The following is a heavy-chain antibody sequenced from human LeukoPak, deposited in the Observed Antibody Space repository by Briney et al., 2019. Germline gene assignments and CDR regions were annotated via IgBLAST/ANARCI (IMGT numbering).Heavy chain of an antibody. CDR1: GFTFSSYG. V-gene: IGHV3-30*02. CDR2: IRYDGSNK. J-gene: IGHJ4*02. Sequence: GGSLRLSCAASGFTFSSYGMHWVRQAPGKGLEWVAFIRYDGSNKYYADSVKGRFTISRDNSKNTLYLQMNSLRAEDTAVYYCAKRAIAVAGKGSFDYWGRGTLVTVSS. D-gene: IGHD6-19*01. CDR3: AKRAIAVAGKGSFDY.